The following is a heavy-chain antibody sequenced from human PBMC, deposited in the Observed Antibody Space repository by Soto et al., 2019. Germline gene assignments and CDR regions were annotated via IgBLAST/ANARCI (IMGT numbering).Heavy chain of an antibody. J-gene: IGHJ4*02. CDR3: ARDDGWLILDY. D-gene: IGHD6-19*01. Sequence: GGSLRLSCAASGFTFSNYWMHWVRQAPGKGLMWVSRINTDGSRTTYADSVKGRFAISRDNAKNTLYLQMNRLRAEDTAIYYCARDDGWLILDYWGQGTLVTVSS. CDR2: INTDGSRT. CDR1: GFTFSNYW. V-gene: IGHV3-74*01.